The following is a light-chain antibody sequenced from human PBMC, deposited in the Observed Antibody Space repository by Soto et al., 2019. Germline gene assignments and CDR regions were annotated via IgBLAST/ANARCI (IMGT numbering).Light chain of an antibody. CDR1: QSLSSGY. V-gene: IGKV3-20*01. CDR2: GAS. CDR3: QQYGATPWT. J-gene: IGKJ1*01. Sequence: IVLTQSPGTLSLSPGESATLSCRAGQSLSSGYLAWYQHKPGQAPRLLIYGASSRPIGIPDRFSGSASGTDFTLTISRLEPEDFAMYYCQQYGATPWTFGQGTKVEVK.